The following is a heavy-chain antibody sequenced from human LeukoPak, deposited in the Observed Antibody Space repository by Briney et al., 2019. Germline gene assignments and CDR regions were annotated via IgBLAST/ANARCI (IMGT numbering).Heavy chain of an antibody. Sequence: GGSLRLSCAASGFTFSSYAIHWVRQAPGKGLEWVALISYDGSNKYYADSVKGRFTISRDNSKNTLYLQMNSLRAEDTAVYYCARDPGDSSGYYPDYWGQGTLVTVSS. J-gene: IGHJ4*02. V-gene: IGHV3-30-3*01. CDR1: GFTFSSYA. D-gene: IGHD3-22*01. CDR2: ISYDGSNK. CDR3: ARDPGDSSGYYPDY.